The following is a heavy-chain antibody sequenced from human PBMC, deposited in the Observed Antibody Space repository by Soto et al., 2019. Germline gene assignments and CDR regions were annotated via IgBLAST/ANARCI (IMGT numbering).Heavy chain of an antibody. J-gene: IGHJ2*01. Sequence: LQQWGTGLLKPSETLSLSCSVYVASSRAYHWRWIRQSPGEGLEWIGAFSYSGSLNYNPSLKGRVAVSLDTSANLFSLAMTSVAAADTAVYFCAGGPRYRSLALWGRGTLVTVS. CDR3: AGGPRYRSLAL. CDR2: FSYSGSL. D-gene: IGHD1-26*01. CDR1: VASSRAYH. V-gene: IGHV4-34*01.